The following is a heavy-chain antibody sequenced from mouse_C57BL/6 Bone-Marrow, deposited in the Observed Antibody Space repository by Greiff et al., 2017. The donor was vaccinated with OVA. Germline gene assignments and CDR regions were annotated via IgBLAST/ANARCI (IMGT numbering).Heavy chain of an antibody. V-gene: IGHV5-16*01. D-gene: IGHD2-4*01. CDR1: GFTFSDYY. Sequence: EVNVVESEGGLVQPGSSMKLSCTASGFTFSDYYMAWVRQVPEKGLEWVANINYDGSSTYYLDSLKSRFIISRDNAKNILYLQMSSLKSEDTATYDCARTSSMITKYFDVWGTGTTVTVSS. CDR3: ARTSSMITKYFDV. J-gene: IGHJ1*03. CDR2: INYDGSST.